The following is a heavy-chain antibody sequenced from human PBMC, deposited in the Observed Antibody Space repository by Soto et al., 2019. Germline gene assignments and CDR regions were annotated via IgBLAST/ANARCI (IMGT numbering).Heavy chain of an antibody. Sequence: GGSLRLSCAASGFTFSSYAMSWVRQAPGKGLEWVSAISGSGGSTYYADSVKGRFTISRDNSKNTLYLQMNSLRAEDTAVYYCAKGPRITIFGEAPPYYYMDVCGKGTAVPVSS. D-gene: IGHD3-3*01. CDR2: ISGSGGST. CDR3: AKGPRITIFGEAPPYYYMDV. V-gene: IGHV3-23*01. J-gene: IGHJ6*03. CDR1: GFTFSSYA.